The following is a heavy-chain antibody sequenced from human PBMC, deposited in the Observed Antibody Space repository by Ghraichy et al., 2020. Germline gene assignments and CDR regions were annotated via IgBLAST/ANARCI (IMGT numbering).Heavy chain of an antibody. CDR3: AKFARDWPNEYLQH. V-gene: IGHV3-23*01. Sequence: GGSLRLSCAASGFTFRTYAISWVRQAPGKGLEWVSAITDNGGTTYDAESVKGRFTISRDNSKNTLFLQMNSLRGEDTAVYYCAKFARDWPNEYLQHWGQGALVTVSS. CDR2: ITDNGGTT. CDR1: GFTFRTYA. J-gene: IGHJ1*01. D-gene: IGHD3/OR15-3a*01.